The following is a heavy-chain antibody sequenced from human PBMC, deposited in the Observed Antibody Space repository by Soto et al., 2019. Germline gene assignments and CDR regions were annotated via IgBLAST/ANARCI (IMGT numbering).Heavy chain of an antibody. V-gene: IGHV3-23*01. D-gene: IGHD7-27*01. CDR1: GFTFSSYA. J-gene: IGHJ4*02. CDR3: AKYAGFSPGVRFNFDY. CDR2: ISGTDGAT. Sequence: GWSLRLSCAASGFTFSSYAMSWVRQTSGKGLQWVSTISGTDGATYYAASVKGRFTISRDNSQNILYLQMNNLRAEDTAIYYCAKYAGFSPGVRFNFDYWGQGTLVTVSS.